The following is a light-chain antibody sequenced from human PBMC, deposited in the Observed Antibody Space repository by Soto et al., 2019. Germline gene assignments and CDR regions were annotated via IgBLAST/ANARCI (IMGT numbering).Light chain of an antibody. J-gene: IGKJ5*01. CDR3: QRSYSTPRT. V-gene: IGKV1-39*01. Sequence: DIQMTQSPSSLSASVGDRVTITCRASQSISNYLNWYHQKPGKAPKLLIYTASSLQSGVPARFSGSGSGTDFTLTISSLQPEDCANDDCQRSYSTPRTFGQGTRLDIK. CDR1: QSISNY. CDR2: TAS.